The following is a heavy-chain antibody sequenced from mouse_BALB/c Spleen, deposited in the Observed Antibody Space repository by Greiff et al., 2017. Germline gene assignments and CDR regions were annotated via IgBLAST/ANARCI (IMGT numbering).Heavy chain of an antibody. D-gene: IGHD1-1*01. V-gene: IGHV5-17*02. CDR3: ARSVYYGSSSYYFDY. CDR1: GFTFSSFG. J-gene: IGHJ2*01. Sequence: EVMLVESGGGLVQPGGSRKLSCAASGFTFSSFGMHWVRQAPEKGLEWVAYISSGSSTIYYADTVKGRFTISRDNPKNTLFLQMTSLRSEDTAMYYCARSVYYGSSSYYFDYWGQGTTLTVSS. CDR2: ISSGSSTI.